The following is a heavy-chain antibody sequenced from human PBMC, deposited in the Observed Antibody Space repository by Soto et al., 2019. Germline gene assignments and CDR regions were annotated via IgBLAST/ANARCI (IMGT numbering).Heavy chain of an antibody. J-gene: IGHJ4*02. V-gene: IGHV1-2*02. CDR1: GYTFTGYY. CDR3: MPDYHDSSADWDY. Sequence: ASVKVSCKASGYTFTGYYIHWVRQAPGQGHEWMGWINANSGGTNYARKFLGRVTMTRDTSITTADMELSSLCSGDTAVYYCMPDYHDSSADWDYWGQGTLVTVSS. D-gene: IGHD3-22*01. CDR2: INANSGGT.